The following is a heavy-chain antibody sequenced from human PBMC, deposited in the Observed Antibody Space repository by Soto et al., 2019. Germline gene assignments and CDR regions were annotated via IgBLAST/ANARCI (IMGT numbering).Heavy chain of an antibody. J-gene: IGHJ4*02. CDR1: GFTFSSYS. CDR3: ARDTPYSSSCRLDY. D-gene: IGHD6-13*01. CDR2: ISSSSSTI. V-gene: IGHV3-48*02. Sequence: GGSLRLSCAASGFTFSSYSMNWVRQAPGKGLEWVSYISSSSSTIYYADSVKGRFTISRDNAKNSLYLQMNSLRDEDTAVYYCARDTPYSSSCRLDYWGQGTLVTVSS.